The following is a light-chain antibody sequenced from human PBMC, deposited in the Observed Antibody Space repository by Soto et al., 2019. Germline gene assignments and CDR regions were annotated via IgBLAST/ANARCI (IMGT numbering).Light chain of an antibody. CDR3: NSRASGTTYV. CDR1: SSDVGAYNY. CDR2: EVS. Sequence: QSVLTQPASVPGSPGQSITISCIGTSSDVGAYNYVSWYQQLPGKAPKLMIYEVSNRPSGISNRFSGSKSGNTASLTISGLQTEDEADYYCNSRASGTTYVFGTGTKVTVL. V-gene: IGLV2-14*01. J-gene: IGLJ1*01.